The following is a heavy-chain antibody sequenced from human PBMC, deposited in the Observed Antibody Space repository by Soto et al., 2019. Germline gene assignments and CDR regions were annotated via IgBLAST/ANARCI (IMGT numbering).Heavy chain of an antibody. CDR3: TTGTTRGYSYEYFYYGMDV. CDR2: IKSKISGGTT. CDR1: GFTFNSAW. J-gene: IGHJ6*02. V-gene: IGHV3-15*07. Sequence: EVQLVESGGHLVKPGGSLTLSCAASGFTFNSAWMNWVRQVPGKGLEWVDRIKSKISGGTTDYAAPVKGRFTISRDDSKRILYLHMDSLRSEDTAVYYCTTGTTRGYSYEYFYYGMDVWGQGTTVTVSS. D-gene: IGHD5-18*01.